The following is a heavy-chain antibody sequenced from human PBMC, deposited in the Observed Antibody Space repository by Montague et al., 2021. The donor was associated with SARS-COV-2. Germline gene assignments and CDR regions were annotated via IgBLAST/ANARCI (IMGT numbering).Heavy chain of an antibody. CDR3: ARDQGGYGTFDI. J-gene: IGHJ3*02. D-gene: IGHD5-12*01. CDR2: IQQGGNEK. CDR1: GFTFSNYW. Sequence: SLRLSCAASGFTFSNYWMSWVRQAPGKGLEWVANIQQGGNEKYYVDSVKGRFTISRDTANNSVYLQMKFLGAEDTAVYYCARDQGGYGTFDIWGQGTMVTVSS. V-gene: IGHV3-7*03.